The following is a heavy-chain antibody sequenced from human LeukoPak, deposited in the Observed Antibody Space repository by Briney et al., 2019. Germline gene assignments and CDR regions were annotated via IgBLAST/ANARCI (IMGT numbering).Heavy chain of an antibody. CDR2: ISAYNGNT. J-gene: IGHJ4*02. D-gene: IGHD3-10*01. CDR3: ARDFLGGDYFDY. CDR1: XYTFTSYG. V-gene: IGHV1-18*01. Sequence: SXYTFTSYGXXXXRQAXXQGLXXXGWISAYNGNTNYAQKLQGRVTMTTDTSTSTAYMELRSLRSDDTAVYYCARDFLGGDYFDYWGQGTLVTVSS.